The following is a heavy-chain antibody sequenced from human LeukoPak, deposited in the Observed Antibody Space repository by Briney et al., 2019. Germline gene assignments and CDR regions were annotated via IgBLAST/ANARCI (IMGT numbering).Heavy chain of an antibody. CDR3: ASRRYSSSWYGAFDY. CDR1: GGSISSSNW. CDR2: IYHSGST. D-gene: IGHD6-13*01. V-gene: IGHV4-4*02. J-gene: IGHJ4*02. Sequence: ASGTLSLTCAVSGGSISSSNWWSWVRQPPGKGLEGIGEIYHSGSTNYNPSLKSRVTISVDKSKNQFSLKLSSVTAADTAVYYCASRRYSSSWYGAFDYWGQGTLVTVSS.